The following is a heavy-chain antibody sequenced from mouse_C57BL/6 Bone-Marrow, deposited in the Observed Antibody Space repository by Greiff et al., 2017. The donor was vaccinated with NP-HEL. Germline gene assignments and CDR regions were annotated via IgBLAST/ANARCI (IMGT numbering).Heavy chain of an antibody. Sequence: QVQLQQSGAELVKPGASVKLSCKASGYTFTSYWMHWVKQRPGQGLEWIGMIHPNSGSTNYNEKFKSKATLTVDKSSSTAYMQLSSLTSEDSAVYYCARWGLLLRWGYYAIDYWGQGTSVTVSS. CDR3: ARWGLLLRWGYYAIDY. CDR1: GYTFTSYW. V-gene: IGHV1-64*01. J-gene: IGHJ4*01. CDR2: IHPNSGST. D-gene: IGHD1-1*01.